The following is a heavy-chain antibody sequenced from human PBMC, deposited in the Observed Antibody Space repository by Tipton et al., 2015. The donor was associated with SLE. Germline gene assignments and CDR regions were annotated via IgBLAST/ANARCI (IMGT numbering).Heavy chain of an antibody. V-gene: IGHV4-61*09. Sequence: TLSLTCSVSGGSITSAYYHWNWIRQPAGKGLEWIGHIYTSGSTKYNPSLKSRVTISGDTSKNQFSLKLSSVTAADTAVYYCAGSIAARLGFDYWGQGTLVTVSS. D-gene: IGHD6-6*01. CDR1: GGSITSAYYH. CDR2: IYTSGST. J-gene: IGHJ4*02. CDR3: AGSIAARLGFDY.